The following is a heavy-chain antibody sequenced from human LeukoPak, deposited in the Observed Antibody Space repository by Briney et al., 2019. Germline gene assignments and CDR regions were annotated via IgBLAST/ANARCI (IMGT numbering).Heavy chain of an antibody. CDR2: ISSTGSST. V-gene: IGHV3-23*01. CDR3: ARDTGGYSSSWYFGY. J-gene: IGHJ4*02. CDR1: GFTFSSYA. D-gene: IGHD6-13*01. Sequence: GGSLRLSCAVSGFTFSSYAMSWVRQAPGKGLEWVSSISSTGSSTYYADSVKGRFTISRDNSKNTLSLQVNSLRAEDTAVYYCARDTGGYSSSWYFGYWGQGTLVTVSS.